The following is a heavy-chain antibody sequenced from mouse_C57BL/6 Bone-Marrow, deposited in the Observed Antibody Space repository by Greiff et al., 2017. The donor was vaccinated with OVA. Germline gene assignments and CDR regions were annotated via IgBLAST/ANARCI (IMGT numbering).Heavy chain of an antibody. J-gene: IGHJ3*01. Sequence: EVKLMESGAELVRPGASVKLSCTASGFNIKDDYMHWVKQRPEQGLEWIGWIDPENGDTEYASKFQGKATITADTSSNTAYLQLSSLTSEDTAVYYCTTWGYWGQGTLVTVSA. CDR2: IDPENGDT. CDR1: GFNIKDDY. CDR3: TTWGY. V-gene: IGHV14-4*01.